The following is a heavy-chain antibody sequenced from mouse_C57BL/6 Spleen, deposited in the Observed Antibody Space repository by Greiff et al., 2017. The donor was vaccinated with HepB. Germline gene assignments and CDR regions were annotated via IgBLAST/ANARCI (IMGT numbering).Heavy chain of an antibody. D-gene: IGHD2-4*01. CDR2: ISDGGSYT. Sequence: EVKLQESGGGLVKPGGSLKLSCAASGFTFSSYAMSWVRQTPEKRLEWVATISDGGSYTYYPDNVKGRFTISRDNAKNNLYLQMSHLKSEDTAMYYCARDRDYDGYAMDYWGQGTSVTVSS. CDR3: ARDRDYDGYAMDY. CDR1: GFTFSSYA. J-gene: IGHJ4*01. V-gene: IGHV5-4*01.